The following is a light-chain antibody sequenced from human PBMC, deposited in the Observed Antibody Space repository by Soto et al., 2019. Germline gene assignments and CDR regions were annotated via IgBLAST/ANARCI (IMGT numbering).Light chain of an antibody. CDR1: QSVSSN. CDR3: QQYNNWPPWT. V-gene: IGKV3-15*01. J-gene: IGKJ1*01. CDR2: GAS. Sequence: EIVMTQSPATLSVSPGERATLSCRASQSVSSNLAWYQQKPGQAPRLLIYGASTRATSIPARFSGSGSGAEFTLTFSSLQSEDFAVYYCQQYNNWPPWTFDQGAKVDIK.